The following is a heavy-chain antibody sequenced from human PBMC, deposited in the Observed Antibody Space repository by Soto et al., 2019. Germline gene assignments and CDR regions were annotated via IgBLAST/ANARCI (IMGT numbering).Heavy chain of an antibody. J-gene: IGHJ4*02. V-gene: IGHV4-61*05. CDR1: GDSISNSRFY. Sequence: SETLSLTCSVSGDSISNSRFYWSWIRQPPGKGLEWIGYIYYTGSTNYNPSLKSRVTMSVDTSKNQFSLKLNSVTAADTAVYYCARGFTIGWYTYYFDLWGQGPLVTVSS. D-gene: IGHD6-19*01. CDR2: IYYTGST. CDR3: ARGFTIGWYTYYFDL.